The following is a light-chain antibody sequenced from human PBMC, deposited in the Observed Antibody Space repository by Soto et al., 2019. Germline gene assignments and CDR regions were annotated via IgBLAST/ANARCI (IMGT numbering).Light chain of an antibody. Sequence: DIVLTQSPGTLSLSPGERATLSCRASQTVSSSSLAWYQQKPGQAPRLLIFGASTRAAGFPDRFSGSGSGTDFTLTISRLEPEDFEVYYCQQYGSSPRTLGQGTNVDIK. CDR2: GAS. CDR1: QTVSSSS. J-gene: IGKJ1*01. V-gene: IGKV3-20*01. CDR3: QQYGSSPRT.